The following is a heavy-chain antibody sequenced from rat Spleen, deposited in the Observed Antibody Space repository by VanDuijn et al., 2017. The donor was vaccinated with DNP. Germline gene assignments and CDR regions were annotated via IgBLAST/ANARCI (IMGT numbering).Heavy chain of an antibody. CDR2: IQSGGST. J-gene: IGHJ2*01. Sequence: QVQLKESGPGLMQPSQTLSLTCTVSGFSLTDYSVPWVRQPPGKGLEWMGRIQSGGSTDYNSALKSRLSISRDTSKSQVFLKMNSLQTEDTAIYSCTRGNPHYFDYWGQGVMVTVSS. CDR3: TRGNPHYFDY. CDR1: GFSLTDYS. D-gene: IGHD3-1*01. V-gene: IGHV2-19*01.